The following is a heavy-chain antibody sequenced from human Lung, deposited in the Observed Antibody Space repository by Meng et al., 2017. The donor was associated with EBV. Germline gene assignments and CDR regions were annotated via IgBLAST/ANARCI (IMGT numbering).Heavy chain of an antibody. CDR3: ARVEVGITSGDY. V-gene: IGHV1-18*01. D-gene: IGHD1-26*01. CDR1: GYTFTNYG. Sequence: QAQLVQSGGEVKKPGASVKVSCKASGYTFTNYGSTWVRQAPGQGLEWMGWISAYNGNTNYAQTLQGRVTMTTDTSTSTAYMELGSLRSDDTAVYYCARVEVGITSGDYWGQGTLVTVSS. J-gene: IGHJ4*02. CDR2: ISAYNGNT.